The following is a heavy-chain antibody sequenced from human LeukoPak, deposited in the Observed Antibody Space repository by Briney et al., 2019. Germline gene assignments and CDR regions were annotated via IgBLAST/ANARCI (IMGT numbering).Heavy chain of an antibody. Sequence: GASVKVSCKASGGTFSSYAISWARQAPGQGLEWMGGIIPIFGTANYAQKFQGRVTITADESTSTAYMELSSLRSEDTAVYYCARGGTTGTTGDWFDPWGQGTLVTVSS. D-gene: IGHD1-1*01. CDR3: ARGGTTGTTGDWFDP. CDR2: IIPIFGTA. V-gene: IGHV1-69*13. CDR1: GGTFSSYA. J-gene: IGHJ5*02.